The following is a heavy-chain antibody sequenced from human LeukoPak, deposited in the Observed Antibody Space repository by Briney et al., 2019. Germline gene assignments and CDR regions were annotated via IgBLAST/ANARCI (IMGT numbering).Heavy chain of an antibody. Sequence: SETLSLTCTVSGGSISSGGYYWSWIRQHPGKGLEWIGYIYYSGSTYYNPSLKSRVTISVDTSKNQFSLKLSSVTAADTAVYYCAYDSSGGAFDIWGQGTMVTVSS. CDR3: AYDSSGGAFDI. CDR1: GGSISSGGYY. V-gene: IGHV4-31*03. J-gene: IGHJ3*02. D-gene: IGHD3-22*01. CDR2: IYYSGST.